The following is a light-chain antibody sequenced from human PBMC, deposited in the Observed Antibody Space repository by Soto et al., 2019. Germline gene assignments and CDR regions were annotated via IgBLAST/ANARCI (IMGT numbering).Light chain of an antibody. V-gene: IGKV3-15*01. CDR1: QSVSNN. Sequence: EIVMTQFPATLSMSPGESATLFCRASQSVSNNLAWYQQKPGQAPRLLIYGASARATGIPARFSGSGSGTEFTLTISSLQSEDFAVYYCQQYDNWPPLTFGGGTKVEIK. CDR2: GAS. J-gene: IGKJ4*01. CDR3: QQYDNWPPLT.